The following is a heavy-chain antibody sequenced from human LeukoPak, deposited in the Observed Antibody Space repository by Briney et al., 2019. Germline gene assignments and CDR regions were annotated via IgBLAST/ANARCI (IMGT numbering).Heavy chain of an antibody. CDR2: ISISSNYI. CDR3: ARGSRFGVVGRDAFDI. CDR1: GFTLSNAW. D-gene: IGHD3-3*01. V-gene: IGHV3-21*01. Sequence: GGSLRLSCAASGFTLSNAWMNWVRQAPGKGLEWVSSISISSNYIYYADSVKGRFTISRDNAKNSLYLQVNSLRAEDTAVYYCARGSRFGVVGRDAFDIWGQGTVVTVSS. J-gene: IGHJ3*02.